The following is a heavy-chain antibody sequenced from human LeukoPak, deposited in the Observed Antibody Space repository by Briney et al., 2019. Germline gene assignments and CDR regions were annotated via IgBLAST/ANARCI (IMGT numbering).Heavy chain of an antibody. CDR1: GGSISSSSYY. CDR2: IYYSGST. D-gene: IGHD3-3*01. CDR3: ASLEETHDDLWDYMAG. J-gene: IGHJ6*03. Sequence: SETLSLTCTVSGGSISSSSYYWGWIRQPPGKGLEWIGSIYYSGSTYYNLSLKSRVTISVDTSKNQFSLKLSSVTAADTAVYYCASLEETHDDLWDYMAGWGKGTTVTVSS. V-gene: IGHV4-39*01.